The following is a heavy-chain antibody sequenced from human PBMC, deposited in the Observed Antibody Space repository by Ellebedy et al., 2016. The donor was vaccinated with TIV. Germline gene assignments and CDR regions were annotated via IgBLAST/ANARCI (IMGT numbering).Heavy chain of an antibody. CDR2: IYYTGST. Sequence: SETLSLTXTVSGGSISSYYWSWIRQPPGKGLEWIGYIYYTGSTNYNPSLKRRVTISVDTSKNQFSLSLTSVTAADTAIYYCARDCSGGTCFSGGVDYWGLGTLVTVSS. D-gene: IGHD2-15*01. V-gene: IGHV4-59*12. J-gene: IGHJ4*02. CDR1: GGSISSYY. CDR3: ARDCSGGTCFSGGVDY.